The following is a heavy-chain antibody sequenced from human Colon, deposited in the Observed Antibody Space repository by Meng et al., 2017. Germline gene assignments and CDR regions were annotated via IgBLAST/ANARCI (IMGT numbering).Heavy chain of an antibody. CDR1: GFTFSDFW. J-gene: IGHJ4*02. Sequence: EGRLVESGAGLVQRGGSLSLSCEASGFTFSDFWMHWVRQAPGKGLEWVSRIIGDGSARDYADSVKGRFIISRDNAKTTVYLEMNNLRAEDTAIYYCARDLHIAAANYWGQGTLVTVSS. D-gene: IGHD6-13*01. V-gene: IGHV3-74*02. CDR2: IIGDGSAR. CDR3: ARDLHIAAANY.